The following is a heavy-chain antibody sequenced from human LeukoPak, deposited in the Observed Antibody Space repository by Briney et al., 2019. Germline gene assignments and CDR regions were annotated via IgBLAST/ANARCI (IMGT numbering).Heavy chain of an antibody. CDR1: GFTFSSYW. CDR3: ARDPVYDFWSGYYTDY. Sequence: PGGSLRLSCAASGFTFSSYWMSWVRQAPGKGLEWVADIKQDGSEKYYVDSVKGRFTISRDNAKNSLYLQMNSLRAEDTAVYYCARDPVYDFWSGYYTDYWGQGTLVTVSS. D-gene: IGHD3-3*01. J-gene: IGHJ4*02. V-gene: IGHV3-7*01. CDR2: IKQDGSEK.